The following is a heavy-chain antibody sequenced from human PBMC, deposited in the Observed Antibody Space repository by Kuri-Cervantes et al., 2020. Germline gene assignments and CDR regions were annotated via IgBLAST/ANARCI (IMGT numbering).Heavy chain of an antibody. D-gene: IGHD5-24*01. J-gene: IGHJ4*02. Sequence: GESLKISCAASGFTFSSYSMNWVRQAPGKGLEWVSSISSSSSYIYYADSVKGRFTISRDNAKNSLYLQMNSLRAEDTAVYYCARELGEMATSYFDYWGQGTLVTVSS. CDR1: GFTFSSYS. CDR2: ISSSSSYI. V-gene: IGHV3-21*01. CDR3: ARELGEMATSYFDY.